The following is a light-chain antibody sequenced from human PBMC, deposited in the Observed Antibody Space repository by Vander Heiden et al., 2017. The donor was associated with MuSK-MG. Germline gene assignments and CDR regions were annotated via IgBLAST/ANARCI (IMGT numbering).Light chain of an antibody. Sequence: DIQLTQSPSFLSAAVGDRVTITCRASQGISNYLAWYQKKREKAPKLLIYAASTLQSGVPSRFSGSGSGAEFTLSISSLQPEDFATYYCQQVNDYVTFGPGTKVDIK. CDR1: QGISNY. J-gene: IGKJ3*01. V-gene: IGKV1-9*01. CDR2: AAS. CDR3: QQVNDYVT.